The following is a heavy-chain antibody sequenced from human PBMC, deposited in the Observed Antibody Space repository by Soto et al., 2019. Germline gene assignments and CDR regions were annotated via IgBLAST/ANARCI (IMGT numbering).Heavy chain of an antibody. CDR1: GGSISGYY. CDR2: VWYDGST. J-gene: IGHJ5*02. D-gene: IGHD4-17*01. CDR3: ARLPWADYGGIFDP. Sequence: QVQLQESGPGLVKPSETLSLTCTVSGGSISGYYWSWIRQPPGKGLEWIGYVWYDGSTNYNPSLKSRVTISLDTSINQFSLKLSSVTAADTALYYCARLPWADYGGIFDPWGQGTLVTVSS. V-gene: IGHV4-59*01.